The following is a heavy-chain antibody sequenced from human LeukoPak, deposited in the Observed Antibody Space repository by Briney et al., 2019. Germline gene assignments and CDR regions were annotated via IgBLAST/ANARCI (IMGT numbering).Heavy chain of an antibody. CDR2: IYPGDSDT. CDR1: GYSFINYW. D-gene: IGHD6-19*01. V-gene: IGHV5-51*01. J-gene: IGHJ2*01. CDR3: ARPAVSGWYSLGWHFDL. Sequence: GESLKISCKGSGYSFINYWIGWVRQMPGKGLEWMGIIYPGDSDTRYSPSFQGQVTISADKSISTAYLQWSSLKASDTATYYCARPAVSGWYSLGWHFDLWGRGTLVTVSS.